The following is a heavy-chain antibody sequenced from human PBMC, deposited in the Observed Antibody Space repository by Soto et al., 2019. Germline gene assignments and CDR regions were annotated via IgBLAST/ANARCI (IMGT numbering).Heavy chain of an antibody. D-gene: IGHD3-3*01. CDR3: ARGGVLEWLSVDY. V-gene: IGHV3-7*03. CDR1: GXTFSSYW. J-gene: IGHJ4*02. Sequence: LRLSFAASGXTFSSYWMSWVRQAPGKGLEWVANIKQDGSEKYYVDSVKGRFTISRDNAKNSLYLQMNSLRAEDTAVYYCARGGVLEWLSVDYWGQGTLVTVSS. CDR2: IKQDGSEK.